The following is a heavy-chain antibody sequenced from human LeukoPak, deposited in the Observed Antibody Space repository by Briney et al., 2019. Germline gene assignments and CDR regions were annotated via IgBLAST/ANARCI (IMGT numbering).Heavy chain of an antibody. CDR2: VYYSGST. Sequence: SQTLSLTCTVSGGSISSGDYYWSWIRQPPGKGLEWIGYVYYSGSTNYNPSLKSRVTISADTSKNQFSLKLRSMTAADTAVYYCARGQLLPQDAFDIWGQGTMVTVSS. CDR3: ARGQLLPQDAFDI. J-gene: IGHJ3*02. CDR1: GGSISSGDYY. V-gene: IGHV4-61*08. D-gene: IGHD2-21*02.